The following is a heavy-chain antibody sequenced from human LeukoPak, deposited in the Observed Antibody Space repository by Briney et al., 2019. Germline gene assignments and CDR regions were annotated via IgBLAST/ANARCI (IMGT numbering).Heavy chain of an antibody. J-gene: IGHJ6*02. CDR1: GFTFSSYS. D-gene: IGHD1-1*01. CDR3: AREGAGTTYYYYGMDV. V-gene: IGHV3-21*01. CDR2: ISSSSSYI. Sequence: GGSLRLSCAASGFTFSSYSMNWVRQAPGKGLEWVSSISSSSSYIYYADSVKGRFTISRDNAKNSLYLQMNSLRAEDTAVYYCAREGAGTTYYYYGMDVWGQGTTVTVSS.